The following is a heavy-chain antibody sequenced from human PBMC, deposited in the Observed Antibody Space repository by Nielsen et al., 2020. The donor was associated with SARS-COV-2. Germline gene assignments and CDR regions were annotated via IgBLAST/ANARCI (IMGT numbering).Heavy chain of an antibody. J-gene: IGHJ3*02. D-gene: IGHD4-17*01. V-gene: IGHV3-21*01. CDR2: ISSSSSYI. CDR3: ARVSGMTTVTQHAFDI. CDR1: GFTFSSYS. Sequence: GESLKISCAASGFTFSSYSMNWVRQAPGKGLEWVSSISSSSSYIYYADSVKGRFTISRDNAKNSLYLQMNSLRAEDTAVYFCARVSGMTTVTQHAFDIWGQGTRVTVPS.